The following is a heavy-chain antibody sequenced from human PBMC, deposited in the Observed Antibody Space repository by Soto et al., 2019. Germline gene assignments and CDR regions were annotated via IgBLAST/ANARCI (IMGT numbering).Heavy chain of an antibody. J-gene: IGHJ5*02. CDR1: GGATGGDC. Sequence: SETLSLTCSLSGGATGGDCWIWIRQPPGKALEWIGYVSYRGSTDYHPSLKSGVSISLDKSKNQYSLKMMSVTAADTAVYYCARHGSDSGWFFFDPWGQGALVTVSS. CDR3: ARHGSDSGWFFFDP. D-gene: IGHD6-19*01. CDR2: VSYRGST. V-gene: IGHV4-59*08.